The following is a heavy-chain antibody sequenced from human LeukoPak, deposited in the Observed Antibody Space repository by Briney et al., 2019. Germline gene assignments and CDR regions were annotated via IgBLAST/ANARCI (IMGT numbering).Heavy chain of an antibody. Sequence: PSETLPLTCTVSGGSIRTDGSYWAWIRQPPGKGLEWIGSIYIDGITHYNSSLQSRVTLSIDTSKNQFSLKLTSVTAADTAVFYCARLFTRAWEYRYGMDVWGQGTAVTVSS. CDR2: IYIDGIT. CDR3: ARLFTRAWEYRYGMDV. D-gene: IGHD1-26*01. CDR1: GGSIRTDGSY. J-gene: IGHJ6*02. V-gene: IGHV4-39*01.